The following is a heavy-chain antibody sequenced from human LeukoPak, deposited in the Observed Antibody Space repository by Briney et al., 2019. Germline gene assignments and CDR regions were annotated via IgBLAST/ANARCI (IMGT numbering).Heavy chain of an antibody. Sequence: GGSLRLSCAASGFTFSSYGMHWVRQAPGKGLEWVAVISYDGSNKYYADSVKGRSTISRDNSKNTLYLQMNSLRAEDTAVYYCAKLSSWYSRFDYWGQGTLVTVSS. J-gene: IGHJ4*02. CDR1: GFTFSSYG. D-gene: IGHD6-13*01. CDR3: AKLSSWYSRFDY. CDR2: ISYDGSNK. V-gene: IGHV3-30*18.